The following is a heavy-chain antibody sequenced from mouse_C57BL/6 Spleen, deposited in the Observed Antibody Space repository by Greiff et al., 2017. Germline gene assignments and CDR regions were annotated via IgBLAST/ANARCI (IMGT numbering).Heavy chain of an antibody. CDR3: ARGDYGEFYYYAMDY. D-gene: IGHD2-4*01. J-gene: IGHJ4*01. CDR1: GFNIKDYY. V-gene: IGHV14-2*01. Sequence: EVKLMESGAELVKPGASVKLSCTASGFNIKDYYMHWVKQRTEQGLEWIGRIDPEDGETKYAPKFQGKATITADTSSNTAYLQLSSLTSEDTAVYYCARGDYGEFYYYAMDYWGQGTSVTVSS. CDR2: IDPEDGET.